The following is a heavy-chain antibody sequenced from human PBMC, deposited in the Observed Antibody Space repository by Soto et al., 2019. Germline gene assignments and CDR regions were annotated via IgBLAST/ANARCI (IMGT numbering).Heavy chain of an antibody. CDR1: GFTSSRYW. J-gene: IGHJ3*02. V-gene: IGHV3-7*04. D-gene: IGHD3-22*01. Sequence: VGFLRVSCAASGFTSSRYWISWVRQAPGKGLEWVANIKEDGSQKWYVDSVKGRFIISRDNAKNSLYLQMNSLRVEDTAVYYCARGDYYDVSGPFSDAFDIWGQGTTVTVSS. CDR2: IKEDGSQK. CDR3: ARGDYYDVSGPFSDAFDI.